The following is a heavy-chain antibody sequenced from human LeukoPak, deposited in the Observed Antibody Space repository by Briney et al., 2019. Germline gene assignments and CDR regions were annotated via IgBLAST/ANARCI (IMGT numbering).Heavy chain of an antibody. D-gene: IGHD4-17*01. Sequence: GGSLRLSCAASGFTFSSFAMHWVRQAPGKGLEYVSAISSNGGTTYYASSVKGRFTISRDNSKNTLYLQMGCLRAEDMAVYYCGRQAPTLRNYFDYWGQGTLVTVSS. J-gene: IGHJ4*02. V-gene: IGHV3-64*01. CDR3: GRQAPTLRNYFDY. CDR1: GFTFSSFA. CDR2: ISSNGGTT.